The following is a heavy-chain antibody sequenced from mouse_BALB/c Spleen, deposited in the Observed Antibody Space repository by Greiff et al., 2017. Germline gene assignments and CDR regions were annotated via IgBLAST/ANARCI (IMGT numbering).Heavy chain of an antibody. CDR3: ARGNYYGYDYFDY. V-gene: IGHV5-6-5*01. CDR1: GFTFSSYA. Sequence: EVMLVESGGGLVKPGGSLKLSCAASGFTFSSYAMSWVRQTPEKRLEWVASISSGGSTYYPDSVKGRFTISRDNARNILYLQMSSLRSEDTAMYYCARGNYYGYDYFDYWGQGTTLTVSS. CDR2: ISSGGST. J-gene: IGHJ2*01. D-gene: IGHD1-2*01.